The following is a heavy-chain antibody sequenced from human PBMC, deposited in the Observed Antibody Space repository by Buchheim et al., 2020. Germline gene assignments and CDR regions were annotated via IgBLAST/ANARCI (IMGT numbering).Heavy chain of an antibody. CDR2: ISSSGSSI. CDR3: ARGKVRGVLGYDY. CDR1: GFTFSSYS. D-gene: IGHD3-10*01. J-gene: IGHJ4*02. Sequence: EVNLVESGGGLVKPGGSLRLSCAASGFTFSSYSLNWVRQAPGKGLEWVSFISSSGSSIYYAGSVRGRFTISRDNAKDSLYLQMNSLGAEDTAVYYCARGKVRGVLGYDYWGQGTL. V-gene: IGHV3-21*01.